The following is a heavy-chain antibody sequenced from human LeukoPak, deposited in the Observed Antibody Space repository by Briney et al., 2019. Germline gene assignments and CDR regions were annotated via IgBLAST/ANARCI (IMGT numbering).Heavy chain of an antibody. CDR1: ADSISGSSYY. J-gene: IGHJ4*02. V-gene: IGHV4-39*01. D-gene: IGHD4-23*01. CDR3: ARQRTVVTPEFFDF. CDR2: ISYSGTT. Sequence: PSETLSLTCSVSADSISGSSYYWGWIRQPPGKGLEWIGGISYSGTTKKNPSLESRITMSVDTSKNQFSLNLNSVTAADTAMYYCARQRTVVTPEFFDFWGQGTLSSSPQ.